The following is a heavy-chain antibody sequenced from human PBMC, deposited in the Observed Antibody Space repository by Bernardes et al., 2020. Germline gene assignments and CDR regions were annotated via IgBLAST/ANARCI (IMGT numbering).Heavy chain of an antibody. CDR3: VRGGGVMRARNYSPMDV. V-gene: IGHV1-18*01. J-gene: IGHJ6*01. CDR1: GYNFRAYF. D-gene: IGHD3-16*01. CDR2: IGAHSPST. Sequence: ASSKVSCSTSGYNFRAYFITWLRQAPGQGLEWVGYIGAHSPSTESAQRLQGRVTLTTDSSTSTAYMELRSLRSDDTAVYYCVRGGGVMRARNYSPMDVWGEETTVTVSS.